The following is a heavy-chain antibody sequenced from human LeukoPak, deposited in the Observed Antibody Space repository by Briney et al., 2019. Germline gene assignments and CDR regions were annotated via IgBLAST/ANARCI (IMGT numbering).Heavy chain of an antibody. CDR3: ARERESGRSDAFDF. D-gene: IGHD3-10*01. Sequence: ASVKVSCKPSGYIFTGYYIHWVRQAPGQGLEWMGWINPNTGGTNYAQDFQGRVTMTRDTYVTTAYMELRSLRSDDTAVYFCARERESGRSDAFDFWGQGTMVTVSS. V-gene: IGHV1-2*02. CDR2: INPNTGGT. CDR1: GYIFTGYY. J-gene: IGHJ3*01.